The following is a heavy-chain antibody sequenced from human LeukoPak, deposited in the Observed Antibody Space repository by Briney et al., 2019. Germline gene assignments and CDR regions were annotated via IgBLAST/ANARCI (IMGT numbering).Heavy chain of an antibody. Sequence: GGSLRLSCAASGFTFSGSALHWVRQASGKGLEWVGRIRSTANGYATAYAASVKGRFTISRDDSKNTAYLQMDSLKTEDTAVYYCAKKSSTSMGINWFDPWGQGTLVTVSS. V-gene: IGHV3-73*01. CDR2: IRSTANGYAT. CDR3: AKKSSTSMGINWFDP. CDR1: GFTFSGSA. J-gene: IGHJ5*02. D-gene: IGHD5-18*01.